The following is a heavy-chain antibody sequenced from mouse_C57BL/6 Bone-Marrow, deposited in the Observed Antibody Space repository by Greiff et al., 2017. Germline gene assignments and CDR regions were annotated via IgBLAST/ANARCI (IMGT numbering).Heavy chain of an antibody. D-gene: IGHD6-5*01. CDR3: ARLPYDYYAMDY. CDR2: IYPRSGNT. J-gene: IGHJ4*01. Sequence: VQLQQSGAELARPGASVKLSCKASGYTFTSYGISWVKQRTGQGLEWIGEIYPRSGNTYYNEKFKGKATLTADTSSSTAYMELNSLTSEDSAVYYCARLPYDYYAMDYWGQGTSVTVSS. V-gene: IGHV1-81*01. CDR1: GYTFTSYG.